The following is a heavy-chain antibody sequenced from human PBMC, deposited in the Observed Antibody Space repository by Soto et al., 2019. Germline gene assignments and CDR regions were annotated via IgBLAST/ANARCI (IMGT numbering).Heavy chain of an antibody. CDR2: IYSGGST. J-gene: IGHJ4*02. D-gene: IGHD6-13*01. CDR1: GFTVSSNY. CDR3: ARDTEEAAAGQLDY. Sequence: GGSLRLSCAASGFTVSSNYMSWVRQAPGKGLEWGSVIYSGGSTYYADSVKGRFTISRDNSKNTLYLQMNSLRAEDTAVYYCARDTEEAAAGQLDYWGQGTLVTVSS. V-gene: IGHV3-53*01.